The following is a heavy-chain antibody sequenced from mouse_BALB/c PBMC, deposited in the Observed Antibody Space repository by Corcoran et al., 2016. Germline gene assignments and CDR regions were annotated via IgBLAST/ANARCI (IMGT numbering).Heavy chain of an antibody. J-gene: IGHJ2*01. Sequence: EVQLQQSGPELVKPGASVKMSCKASGYTFTSYVMHWVKQKPGQGLEWIGYIYPYNDDTKYNEEFKDKATLTSDKSSSTAYMELNSLTSEDSAVYYCAREVPGGYPFDYWGQGTTLTVSS. CDR2: IYPYNDDT. D-gene: IGHD2-2*01. CDR1: GYTFTSYV. CDR3: AREVPGGYPFDY. V-gene: IGHV1S136*01.